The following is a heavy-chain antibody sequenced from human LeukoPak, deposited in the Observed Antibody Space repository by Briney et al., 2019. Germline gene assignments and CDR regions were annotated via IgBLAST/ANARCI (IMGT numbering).Heavy chain of an antibody. D-gene: IGHD5-24*01. CDR2: INPNSGGT. CDR1: GGTFSSYA. V-gene: IGHV1-2*06. Sequence: ASVKVSCKASGGTFSSYAISWVRQAPGQGLEWMGRINPNSGGTNYAQKFQGRVTMTRDTSISTAYMELSRLRSDDTAVYYCAREARRDGYTDAFDIWGQGTMVTVSS. J-gene: IGHJ3*02. CDR3: AREARRDGYTDAFDI.